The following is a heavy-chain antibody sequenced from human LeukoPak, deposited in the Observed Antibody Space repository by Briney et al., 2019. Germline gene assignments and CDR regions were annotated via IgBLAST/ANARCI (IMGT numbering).Heavy chain of an antibody. CDR1: GFTFSSYW. CDR3: ASLPAAKYYYYYYGMDV. Sequence: GGSLRLSCAASGFTFSSYWMSWVRQAPGKGLEWVANIKQDGSEKYYVDSVKGRFTISRDNAKNSLYLQMNSLRAEDTAVYYCASLPAAKYYYYYYGMDVWGQGTTVTVSS. V-gene: IGHV3-7*03. D-gene: IGHD2-2*01. CDR2: IKQDGSEK. J-gene: IGHJ6*02.